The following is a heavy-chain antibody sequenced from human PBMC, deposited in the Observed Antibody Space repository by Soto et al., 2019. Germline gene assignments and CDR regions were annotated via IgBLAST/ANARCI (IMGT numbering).Heavy chain of an antibody. Sequence: PGGSLRLSCAASGFAFSSYWMTWVRQAPGEGLEWVGNIRQDGSDKYYGDSVKGRFSISRDNAKNSLYLQMNSLRAEDTAVYYCARDEIYDPPFDYWGQGTLVTVSS. D-gene: IGHD3-22*01. V-gene: IGHV3-7*01. CDR1: GFAFSSYW. J-gene: IGHJ4*02. CDR2: IRQDGSDK. CDR3: ARDEIYDPPFDY.